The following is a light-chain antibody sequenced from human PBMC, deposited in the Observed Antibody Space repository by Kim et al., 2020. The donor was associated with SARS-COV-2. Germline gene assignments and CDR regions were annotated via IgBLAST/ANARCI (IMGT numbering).Light chain of an antibody. CDR1: SLRSYY. J-gene: IGLJ2*01. Sequence: SSELTQDPAVSVALGQTVRITRQGDSLRSYYATWYQQRPGQAPMLVIYGKNNRPSEIPDRFSGSSSGNTASLTITGAQAEDEADYYCGSRDTNHNVIFGGGTQLTVL. CDR3: GSRDTNHNVI. V-gene: IGLV3-19*01. CDR2: GKN.